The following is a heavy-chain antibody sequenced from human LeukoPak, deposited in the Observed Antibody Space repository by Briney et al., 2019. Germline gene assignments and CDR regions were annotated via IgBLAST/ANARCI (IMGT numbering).Heavy chain of an antibody. D-gene: IGHD3-10*01. CDR1: GDSVSSDSYY. Sequence: LETLSLTCTVSGDSVSSDSYYWSWIRQPPGKGLEWIGYIYYSGTTKQNPSLKSRVTLSVDTSKNQLSLKLTSVTAADTAVYYCASRWFGDYYFDYWGQGTLVTVSS. J-gene: IGHJ4*02. CDR3: ASRWFGDYYFDY. V-gene: IGHV4-61*01. CDR2: IYYSGTT.